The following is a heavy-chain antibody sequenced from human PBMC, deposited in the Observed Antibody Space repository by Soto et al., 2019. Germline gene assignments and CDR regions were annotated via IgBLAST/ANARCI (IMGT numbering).Heavy chain of an antibody. CDR1: GGTFSSYT. D-gene: IGHD2-2*01. CDR2: IIPILGIA. V-gene: IGHV1-69*02. Sequence: QVQLVQSGAEVKKPGSSVKVSCKASGGTFSSYTISWVRQAPGQGLEWMGRIIPILGIANYAQKFQGRVTITADKSTSTAYLELSSLGSEDTAVYYCARGGPAANFDYWGQGTLVTVSS. CDR3: ARGGPAANFDY. J-gene: IGHJ4*02.